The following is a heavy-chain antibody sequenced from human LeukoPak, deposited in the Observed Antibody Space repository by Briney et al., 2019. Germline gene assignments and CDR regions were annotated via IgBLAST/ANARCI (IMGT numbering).Heavy chain of an antibody. D-gene: IGHD3-3*01. V-gene: IGHV3-66*01. J-gene: IGHJ4*02. CDR1: GFTVSSNY. Sequence: GGSLRLSCVASGFTVSSNYMSWVRQAPGKGLEWVSVIYSGGSTYYADSVKGRFTISRDNSKNTLYLQMNSLRAEDTAVYYCARGRPGYYADYWGQGTLVTVSS. CDR3: ARGRPGYYADY. CDR2: IYSGGST.